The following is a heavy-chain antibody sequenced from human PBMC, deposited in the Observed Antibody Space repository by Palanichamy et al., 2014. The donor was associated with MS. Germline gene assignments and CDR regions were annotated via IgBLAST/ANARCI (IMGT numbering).Heavy chain of an antibody. CDR1: GASISNKY. CDR2: ISASFSASAST. D-gene: IGHD4-17*01. Sequence: QVQLQESGPGLVKPSETLSLTCSVSGASISNKYWSWIRQPAGKGLEWIGRISASFSASASTNYNPSLKSRVTMSIDTSKNQFSLKLGSVTAADTAVFYCARDDTTSLDYWGQGTLVTVSS. V-gene: IGHV4-4*07. CDR3: ARDDTTSLDY. J-gene: IGHJ4*02.